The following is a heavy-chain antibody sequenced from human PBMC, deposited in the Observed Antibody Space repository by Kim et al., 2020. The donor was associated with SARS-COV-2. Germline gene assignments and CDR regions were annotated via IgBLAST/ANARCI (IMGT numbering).Heavy chain of an antibody. CDR3: AKLYYGSGTPFDY. J-gene: IGHJ4*02. CDR1: GFTFSSYA. V-gene: IGHV3-23*03. CDR2: IYSGGSST. D-gene: IGHD3-10*01. Sequence: GGSLRLSCAASGFTFSSYAMSWVRQAPGKGLEWVSVIYSGGSSTYYADSVKGRFTISRDNSKNTLYLQMNSLRAEDTAVYYCAKLYYGSGTPFDYWGQGTLVTVSS.